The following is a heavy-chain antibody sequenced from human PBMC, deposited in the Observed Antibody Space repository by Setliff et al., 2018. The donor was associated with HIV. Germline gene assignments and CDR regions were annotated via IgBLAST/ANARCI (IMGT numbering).Heavy chain of an antibody. CDR1: GFTLSNFW. Sequence: TGGSLRLSCAASGFTLSNFWMTWVRQAPGKGLEWVASIKQDGSEKYYVDSVKGRFTISRDNARNSLYLQMNSLRADDTAVYYCARDGTTFLAAMDVWGKGTTVTVSS. D-gene: IGHD3-3*02. CDR2: IKQDGSEK. CDR3: ARDGTTFLAAMDV. V-gene: IGHV3-7*01. J-gene: IGHJ6*03.